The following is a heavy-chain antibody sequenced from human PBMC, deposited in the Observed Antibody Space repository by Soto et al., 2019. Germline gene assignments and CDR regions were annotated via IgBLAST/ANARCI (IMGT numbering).Heavy chain of an antibody. J-gene: IGHJ4*02. D-gene: IGHD4-17*01. CDR2: ISYDGSEK. CDR1: GFTFSSYG. V-gene: IGHV3-30*18. CDR3: AKGAVTTSLYYFDY. Sequence: QVQLVESGGGVVQPGRSLRLSCAASGFTFSSYGMHWVRQAPGKGLEWVAVISYDGSEKYDAVSVKGRFTISRDNSKNTLYLQMNSLRAEDTAVYYCAKGAVTTSLYYFDYWGQGTLVPVSS.